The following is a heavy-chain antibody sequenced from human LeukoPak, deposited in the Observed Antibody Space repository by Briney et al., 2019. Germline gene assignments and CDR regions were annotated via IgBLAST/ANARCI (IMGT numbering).Heavy chain of an antibody. CDR2: ISTYNGNT. J-gene: IGHJ5*02. CDR1: GYTSTSYG. Sequence: ASVKVSCKAAGYTSTSYGISWVRQAPGQGLKWMGWISTYNGNTIYAQKLQGRVTMTRDTSTSTAYMELRSLRSDDTAVYYCARDFGFSSGSNWFDPWGQGTLVTVSS. D-gene: IGHD6-19*01. V-gene: IGHV1-18*04. CDR3: ARDFGFSSGSNWFDP.